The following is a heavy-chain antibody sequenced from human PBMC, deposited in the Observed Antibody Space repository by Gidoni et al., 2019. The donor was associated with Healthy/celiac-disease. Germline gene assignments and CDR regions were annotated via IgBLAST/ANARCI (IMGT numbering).Heavy chain of an antibody. CDR3: ARDSSSWYYYYYGMDV. CDR1: GYTFTSYA. Sequence: QVQLVHSGSELKQPGASVKVSCKASGYTFTSYAMKWVRQAPGQGLEWMGWINTNTGNPTYAQGFTGRFVFSLDTSVSTAYLQISSLKAEDTAVYYCARDSSSWYYYYYGMDVWGQGTTVTVSS. CDR2: INTNTGNP. D-gene: IGHD6-13*01. J-gene: IGHJ6*02. V-gene: IGHV7-4-1*02.